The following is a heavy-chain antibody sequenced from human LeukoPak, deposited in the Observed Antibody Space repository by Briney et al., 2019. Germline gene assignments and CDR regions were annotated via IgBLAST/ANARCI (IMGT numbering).Heavy chain of an antibody. J-gene: IGHJ5*02. Sequence: GGSLRLSCVASGFYFSAYLMSWVRQAPGKGLEWVANIKQDGSQEFYVDSVKGRFTISRDNGNNSLYLHMSRLRVEDTAVYYCARELKGFNLWGQGALVTVSS. V-gene: IGHV3-7*04. CDR2: IKQDGSQE. CDR1: GFYFSAYL. CDR3: ARELKGFNL.